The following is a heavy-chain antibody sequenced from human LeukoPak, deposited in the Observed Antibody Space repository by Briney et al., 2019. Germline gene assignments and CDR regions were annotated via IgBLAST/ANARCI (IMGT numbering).Heavy chain of an antibody. Sequence: GGSLRLSCAASGFTFSSYSMNWVRQAQGKGLEWVSSISSSSSYIYYADSVKGRFTISRDNAKNSLYLQTNSLRAEDTAVYYCARAWTIFGVVFDYWGQGTLVTVSS. CDR1: GFTFSSYS. J-gene: IGHJ4*02. CDR3: ARAWTIFGVVFDY. D-gene: IGHD3-3*01. CDR2: ISSSSSYI. V-gene: IGHV3-21*01.